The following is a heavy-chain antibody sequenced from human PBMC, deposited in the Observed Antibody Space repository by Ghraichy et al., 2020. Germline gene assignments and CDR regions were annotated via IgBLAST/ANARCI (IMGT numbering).Heavy chain of an antibody. V-gene: IGHV1-18*04. CDR1: GYTFTSYG. J-gene: IGHJ4*02. CDR3: ARDQRYCSSNSCLQEGGGY. D-gene: IGHD2-2*01. CDR2: ISAYNGNT. Sequence: ASVKVSCKASGYTFTSYGISWVRQAPGQGLEWMGWISAYNGNTNYAQKLQGRVTMTTDTSTTTAYMGLRSLRSDDTAVYYCARDQRYCSSNSCLQEGGGYWGQGTLVTVSS.